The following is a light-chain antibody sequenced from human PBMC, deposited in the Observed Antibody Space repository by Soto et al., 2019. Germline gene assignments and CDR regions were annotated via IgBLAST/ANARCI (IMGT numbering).Light chain of an antibody. J-gene: IGKJ1*01. Sequence: DIQLTQSPSSLSASVGDRVSISCRASQSISNYLNWYQQKPGKAPKVLIFAASRLQSGVPSRFSGSGSGTDFTLTISSLQPEDFATYYCQQSYTRTFGQGTKVDNK. CDR1: QSISNY. V-gene: IGKV1-39*01. CDR3: QQSYTRT. CDR2: AAS.